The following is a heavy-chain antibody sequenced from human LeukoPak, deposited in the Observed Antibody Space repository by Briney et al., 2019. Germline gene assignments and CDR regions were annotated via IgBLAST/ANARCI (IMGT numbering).Heavy chain of an antibody. D-gene: IGHD3-3*01. Sequence: SETLSLTCTVSGGSISTNSYYWGWIRQPPGKGLEWIGSIYYSGSTHYNPSLRSRVTISVDTSKNQFSLKLSSVTAADTAVFYCARQSGPSAYYYYMGVWGKGTTVTVSS. CDR1: GGSISTNSYY. CDR2: IYYSGST. J-gene: IGHJ6*03. CDR3: ARQSGPSAYYYYMGV. V-gene: IGHV4-39*01.